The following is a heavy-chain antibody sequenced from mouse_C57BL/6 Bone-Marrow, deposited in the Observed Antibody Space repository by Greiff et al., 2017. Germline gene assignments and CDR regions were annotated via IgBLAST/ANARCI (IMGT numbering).Heavy chain of an antibody. CDR1: GFSLTSYG. Sequence: QVQLQQSGPGLVQPSQSLSITCTVSGFSLTSYGVHWVRQPPGKGLEWLGVIWSGGSTDYNAAFISRLSISKDNSKSQVFFKMNSLQADDTAIYYCAKNRNSVVATDYAMDYWGQGTSVTVSS. D-gene: IGHD1-1*01. CDR3: AKNRNSVVATDYAMDY. CDR2: IWSGGST. V-gene: IGHV2-4*01. J-gene: IGHJ4*01.